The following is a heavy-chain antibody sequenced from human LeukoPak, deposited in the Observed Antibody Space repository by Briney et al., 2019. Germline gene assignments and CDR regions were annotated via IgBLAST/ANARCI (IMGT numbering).Heavy chain of an antibody. CDR1: GYTFTSYG. CDR2: IIPILGIA. Sequence: SVKVSCKASGYTFTSYGISWVRQAPGQGLEWMGRIIPILGIANYAQKFQGRVTITADKSTSTAYMELSSLRSEDTAVYYCARELMARGVVDYWGQGTLVTVSS. D-gene: IGHD3-10*01. CDR3: ARELMARGVVDY. V-gene: IGHV1-69*04. J-gene: IGHJ4*02.